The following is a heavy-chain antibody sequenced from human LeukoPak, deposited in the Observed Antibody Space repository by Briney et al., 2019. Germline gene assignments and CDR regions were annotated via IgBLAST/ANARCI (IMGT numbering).Heavy chain of an antibody. V-gene: IGHV4-34*12. J-gene: IGHJ3*02. D-gene: IGHD3-22*01. CDR1: GGSFSDYS. CDR2: IFYSENT. Sequence: SETLSLTCAVYGGSFSDYSWILIRQPPGKALEWIGNIFYSENTYYSPSLKSRVTISLDTSRSQFSLKLNAVSAADTAVYYCAKSNGYGLIDIWGQGTMVTVSS. CDR3: AKSNGYGLIDI.